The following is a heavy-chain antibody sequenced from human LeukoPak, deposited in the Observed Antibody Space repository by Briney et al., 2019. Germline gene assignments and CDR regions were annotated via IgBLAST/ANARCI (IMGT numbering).Heavy chain of an antibody. CDR1: GYSISGGYY. CDR3: ARHLGITIFLI. J-gene: IGHJ3*02. Sequence: SETLSLTCAVSGYSISGGYYWGWIRQPPGKGLEWIGSIYHSGSTYYNPSLKSRVTISVDTSKNQFSLKLSSVTAADTAVYYCARHLGITIFLIWGQGTMVTVSS. CDR2: IYHSGST. V-gene: IGHV4-38-2*01. D-gene: IGHD3-9*01.